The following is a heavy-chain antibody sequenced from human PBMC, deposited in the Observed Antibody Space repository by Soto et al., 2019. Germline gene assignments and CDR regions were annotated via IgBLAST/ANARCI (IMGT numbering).Heavy chain of an antibody. CDR1: GGSISSSSYY. CDR3: ATGSDINWFDP. J-gene: IGHJ5*02. CDR2: IYYSGST. Sequence: SETLSLTCTVSGGSISSSSYYWGWIRQPPGKGLEWIGSIYYSGSTYYNPSLKSRVTISVDTSKNQFSLKLSSVTAADTAVYYCATGSDINWFDPWGQGPWSPSPQ. D-gene: IGHD5-12*01. V-gene: IGHV4-39*01.